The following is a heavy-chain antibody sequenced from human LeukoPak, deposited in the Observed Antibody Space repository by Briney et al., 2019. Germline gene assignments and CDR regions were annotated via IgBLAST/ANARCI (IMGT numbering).Heavy chain of an antibody. J-gene: IGHJ4*02. CDR1: GFTFSSYA. Sequence: GGSLRLSCAASGFTFSSYAMSWVRQAPGKGLEWVSAISGSGGSTYYADSVKGRFTISRDNSKNTLYLRMNSLRAEDTAVYYCARDVGPSLDYWGQGTLVTVSS. CDR2: ISGSGGST. CDR3: ARDVGPSLDY. V-gene: IGHV3-23*01.